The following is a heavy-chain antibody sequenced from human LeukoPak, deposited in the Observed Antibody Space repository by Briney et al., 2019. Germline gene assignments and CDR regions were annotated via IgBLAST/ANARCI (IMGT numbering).Heavy chain of an antibody. CDR2: ISNSGSSI. Sequence: PGGSLRLSCAASGFTFSDSYMTWIRQAPGKGLEWVSYISNSGSSIYYADSVKGRFTTSRDNAKSSLYLQMNSLRAEDTAVYYCARHTLLRSGWYPGGYFDYWGQGTLVTVSS. CDR1: GFTFSDSY. D-gene: IGHD6-19*01. V-gene: IGHV3-11*04. CDR3: ARHTLLRSGWYPGGYFDY. J-gene: IGHJ4*02.